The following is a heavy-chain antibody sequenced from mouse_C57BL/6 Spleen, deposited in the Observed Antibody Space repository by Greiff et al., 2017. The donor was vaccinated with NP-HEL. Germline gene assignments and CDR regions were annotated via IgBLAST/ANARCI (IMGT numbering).Heavy chain of an antibody. CDR3: ARDRYDYDQGWFAY. V-gene: IGHV3-6*01. CDR2: ISYDGSN. Sequence: VQLQQSGPGLVKPSQSLSLTCSVTGYSITSGYYWNWIRQFPGNKLEWMGYISYDGSNNYNPSLKNRISITRDTSKNQFFLKLNSVTTEDTATYYCARDRYDYDQGWFAYWGQGTLVTVSA. J-gene: IGHJ3*01. CDR1: GYSITSGYY. D-gene: IGHD2-4*01.